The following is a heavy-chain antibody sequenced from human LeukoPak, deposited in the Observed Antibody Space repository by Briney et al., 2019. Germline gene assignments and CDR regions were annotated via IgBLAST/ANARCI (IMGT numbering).Heavy chain of an antibody. V-gene: IGHV4-39*01. CDR1: IDSISSSSYS. J-gene: IGHJ4*02. CDR3: ARHSDCVTSSCYTGYFDY. D-gene: IGHD2-2*02. CDR2: IYYSGST. Sequence: SETLSLTCAVSIDSISSSSYSWGWIRQPPGKGLEWIGSIYYSGSTYHNPSLKSRVTISVDTSKNQFFLKLSSVTAADTAVYYCARHSDCVTSSCYTGYFDYWSQGTLVTVSS.